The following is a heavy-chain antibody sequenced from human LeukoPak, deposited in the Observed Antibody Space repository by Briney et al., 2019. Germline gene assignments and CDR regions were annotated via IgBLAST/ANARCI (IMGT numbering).Heavy chain of an antibody. J-gene: IGHJ6*02. CDR1: GYTFTGYY. D-gene: IGHD2-2*01. CDR2: INPNSGGT. CDR3: AGYCSSTSCQSPVPYYYYGMDV. Sequence: ASVKVSCKASGYTFTGYYMHWVRQAPGQGLEWMGWINPNSGGTNYAQKFQGRVTMTRDTSISTAYMELSRLRSDDTAVYYCAGYCSSTSCQSPVPYYYYGMDVWGQGITVTVSS. V-gene: IGHV1-2*02.